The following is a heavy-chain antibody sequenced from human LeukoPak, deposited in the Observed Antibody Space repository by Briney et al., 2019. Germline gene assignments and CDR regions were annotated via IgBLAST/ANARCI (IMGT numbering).Heavy chain of an antibody. CDR3: ARRSYCSGGSCYSNGQNWFDP. J-gene: IGHJ5*02. V-gene: IGHV4-4*02. D-gene: IGHD2-15*01. Sequence: PSETLSLTCAVSGGSISSSNWWSWVRQPPGKGLEWIGEIYHSGSTNYNPSLKSRVTISVDKSKNQFSLKLSSVTAADTAVYYCARRSYCSGGSCYSNGQNWFDPWGQGTLVTVPS. CDR1: GGSISSSNW. CDR2: IYHSGST.